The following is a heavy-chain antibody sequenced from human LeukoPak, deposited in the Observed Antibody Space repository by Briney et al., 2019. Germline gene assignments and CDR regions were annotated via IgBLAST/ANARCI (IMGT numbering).Heavy chain of an antibody. CDR2: IYYSGST. V-gene: IGHV4-39*01. CDR3: ARCSGVGRYCSGGSCYSYFDY. CDR1: GGSISSSSYY. J-gene: IGHJ4*02. Sequence: SETLSLTCTVSGGSISSSSYYWGWIRQPPGKGLEWIGSIYYSGSTYYNPSLKSRVTISVDTSKNQFSLKLSSVTAADTAVYYCARCSGVGRYCSGGSCYSYFDYWGQGTLVTVSS. D-gene: IGHD2-15*01.